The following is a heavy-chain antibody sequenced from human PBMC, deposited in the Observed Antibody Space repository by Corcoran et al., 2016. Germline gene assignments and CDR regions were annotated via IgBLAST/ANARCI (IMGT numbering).Heavy chain of an antibody. J-gene: IGHJ5*02. CDR1: GGSFSGYY. CDR3: ARGRWGYSYGSGFVFDP. CDR2: INHSGST. V-gene: IGHV4-34*01. Sequence: QVQLQQWGAGLLKPSETLSLTCAVYGGSFSGYYWSWIRQPPGKGLEWIGEINHSGSTNYNPSLTSRVTISVDTSKNQISLKLSSVTAADTAVYYCARGRWGYSYGSGFVFDPWGQGTLVTVSS. D-gene: IGHD5-18*01.